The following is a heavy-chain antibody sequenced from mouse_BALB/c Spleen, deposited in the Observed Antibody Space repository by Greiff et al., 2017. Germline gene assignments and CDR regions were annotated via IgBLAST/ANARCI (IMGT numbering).Heavy chain of an antibody. D-gene: IGHD1-1*01. CDR3: ARKGLLRAMDY. CDR1: GFTFSSYA. V-gene: IGHV5-9-4*01. Sequence: EVKLVESGGGLVKPGGSLKLSCAASGFTFSSYAMSWVRQSPEKRLEWVAEISSGGSYTYYPDTVTGRFTISRDNAKNTLYLEMSSLRSEDTAMYYCARKGLLRAMDYWGQGTSVTVSS. J-gene: IGHJ4*01. CDR2: ISSGGSYT.